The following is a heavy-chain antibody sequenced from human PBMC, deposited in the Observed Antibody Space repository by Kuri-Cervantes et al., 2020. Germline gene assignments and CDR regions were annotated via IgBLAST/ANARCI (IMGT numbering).Heavy chain of an antibody. CDR2: FDPEDGET. CDR3: ARVRSGTSRRGGYFDY. CDR1: GYTLTELS. J-gene: IGHJ4*02. V-gene: IGHV1-24*01. D-gene: IGHD2-2*01. Sequence: ASVKVSCKVSGYTLTELSMHWVRQAPGKGLEWMGGFDPEDGETIYAQKFQGRVTMTEDTSTDTAYMELSSLRSEDTAVYYCARVRSGTSRRGGYFDYWGQGTLVTASS.